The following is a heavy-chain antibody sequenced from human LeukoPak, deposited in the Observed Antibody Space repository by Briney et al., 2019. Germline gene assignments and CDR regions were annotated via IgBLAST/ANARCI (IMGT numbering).Heavy chain of an antibody. CDR1: GYTFTGYY. V-gene: IGHV1-2*04. D-gene: IGHD6-19*01. CDR3: ARAEDAVYSSGLDY. J-gene: IGHJ4*02. Sequence: ASVKVSCKASGYTFTGYYMHWVRQAPGQGLEWMGWINPNSGGTNYAQKFQGWVTMTGDTSISTAYMELSRLRSDDTAVYYCARAEDAVYSSGLDYWGQGTLVTVSS. CDR2: INPNSGGT.